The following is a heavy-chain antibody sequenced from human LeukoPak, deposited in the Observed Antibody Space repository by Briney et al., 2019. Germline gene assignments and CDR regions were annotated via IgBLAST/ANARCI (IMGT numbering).Heavy chain of an antibody. D-gene: IGHD4-17*01. CDR2: MWYDGSNK. CDR1: GFTFSSYA. Sequence: PGGSLRLSCAASGFTFSSYAMSWVRQAPGKGLEWVAVMWYDGSNKYYADSVKGRFTISRDNSKNTLYLQMNSLRAEDTAVYYCARGVVDYGFDYWGQGTLVTVSS. V-gene: IGHV3-33*08. CDR3: ARGVVDYGFDY. J-gene: IGHJ4*02.